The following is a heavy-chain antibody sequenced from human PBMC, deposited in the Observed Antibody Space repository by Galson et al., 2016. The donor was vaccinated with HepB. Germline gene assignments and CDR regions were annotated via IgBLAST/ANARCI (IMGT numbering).Heavy chain of an antibody. D-gene: IGHD1-1*01. J-gene: IGHJ5*02. CDR1: RGSISSSSSYY. V-gene: IGHV4-39*07. CDR2: IYYSGST. Sequence: SETLSLTCTVSRGSISSSSSYYWGWIRQSPGKGLEWIGSIYYSGSTYYNSSLKSRVTILLDTSMNQFSLTLRTVTAADTAVYYSFAGTGGGPDPWGQGTLVTVSS. CDR3: FAGTGGGPDP.